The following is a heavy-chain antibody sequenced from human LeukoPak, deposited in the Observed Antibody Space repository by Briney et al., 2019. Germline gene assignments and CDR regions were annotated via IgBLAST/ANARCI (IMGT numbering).Heavy chain of an antibody. CDR2: ATLAGAT. Sequence: PTDSLSLACSVSGPSISRTTTWSWARHPPGRALEGFGEATLAGATNNNRPLNGGFPISLAGSRNQLSLTLTSVAAADTAIYYCSGESGAFCPFGYWGQGTLVIVPP. CDR1: GPSISRTTT. D-gene: IGHD1-26*01. V-gene: IGHV4-4*02. J-gene: IGHJ4*02. CDR3: SGESGAFCPFGY.